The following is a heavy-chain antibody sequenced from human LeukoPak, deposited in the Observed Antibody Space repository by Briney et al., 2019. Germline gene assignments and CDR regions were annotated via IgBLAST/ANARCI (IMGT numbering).Heavy chain of an antibody. CDR2: ISGSGGST. CDR3: AKGSYSSAWCGSNFDS. V-gene: IGHV3-23*01. CDR1: GFTFSSYA. Sequence: GGSLRLSCAASGFTFSSYAMSWVRQAPGQGLEWVSGISGSGGSTYYADSVKGRFTISRDNSNNTLYLQMSSLRAEDTALYSCAKGSYSSAWCGSNFDSWGQGTLVTVSS. J-gene: IGHJ4*02. D-gene: IGHD6-19*01.